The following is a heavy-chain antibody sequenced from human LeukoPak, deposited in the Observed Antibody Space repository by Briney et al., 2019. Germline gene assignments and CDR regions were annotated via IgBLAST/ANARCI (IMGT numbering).Heavy chain of an antibody. CDR2: IYYSGST. V-gene: IGHV4-30-4*01. CDR3: ASSREDYYDSGSYDY. D-gene: IGHD3-10*01. J-gene: IGHJ4*02. Sequence: SETLSLTCTVSGGSISSGDYYWSWIRQPPGKGLEWIGYIYYSGSTYYNPSLKSRVTISVDTSKNQFSLKLSSVTAADTAVYYCASSREDYYDSGSYDYWGQGTLVTVSS. CDR1: GGSISSGDYY.